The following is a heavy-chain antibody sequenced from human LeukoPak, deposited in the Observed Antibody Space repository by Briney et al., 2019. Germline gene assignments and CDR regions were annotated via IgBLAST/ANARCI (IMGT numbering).Heavy chain of an antibody. V-gene: IGHV4-61*01. D-gene: IGHD5-12*01. Sequence: PSETLSLTCTVSGGSVSSGSYYWSWIRQPPGKGLEWIGYIYYSGSTNYNPSLKSRVTISVDTSKNQFSLKLSSVTAADTAVYYCAGQYSGYDSGAEYFQHWGKGTTVTVSS. J-gene: IGHJ1*01. CDR1: GGSVSSGSYY. CDR3: AGQYSGYDSGAEYFQH. CDR2: IYYSGST.